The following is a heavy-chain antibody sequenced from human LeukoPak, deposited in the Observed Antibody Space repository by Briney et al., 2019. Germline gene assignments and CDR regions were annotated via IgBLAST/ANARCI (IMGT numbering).Heavy chain of an antibody. CDR2: VFPGDSKT. D-gene: IGHD1-7*01. CDR1: GYHFTTYW. J-gene: IGHJ4*02. Sequence: GDSLKISCKVSGYHFTTYWIAWVRQKPGKGLEWMGMVFPGDSKTSYSPAFLGQVTMSVDKSIGAAYLQWRSLKASDTAMYYCARLDTKNYQFWGQGTLVSVSS. CDR3: ARLDTKNYQF. V-gene: IGHV5-51*01.